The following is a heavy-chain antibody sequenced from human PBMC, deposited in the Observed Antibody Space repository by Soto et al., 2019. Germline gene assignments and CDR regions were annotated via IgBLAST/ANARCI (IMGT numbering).Heavy chain of an antibody. J-gene: IGHJ4*02. D-gene: IGHD2-15*01. CDR3: ARKDGTGYCSGGICYEAPSIFDY. V-gene: IGHV4-39*01. CDR1: GGSISSSSYY. Sequence: PSETLSLTCTVSGGSISSSSYYWGWIRQPPGKGLEWIGSIYYSGSTYYNPSLKSRVTISVDTSKNQFSLKLSSVTAADTAVYYCARKDGTGYCSGGICYEAPSIFDYWGQGTLVTVS. CDR2: IYYSGST.